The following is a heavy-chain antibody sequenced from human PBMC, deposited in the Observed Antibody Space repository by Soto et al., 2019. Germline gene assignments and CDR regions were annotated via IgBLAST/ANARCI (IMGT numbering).Heavy chain of an antibody. CDR3: AKSARSSSWYSHYYGMDV. V-gene: IGHV3-30*18. CDR2: ISYDGSNK. CDR1: GFTFSSYG. Sequence: GGSLRLSCKASGFTFSSYGMHWVRQAPGKGLEWVAVISYDGSNKYYADSVKGRFTISRDNSKNTLYLQMNSLRAEDTAVYYCAKSARSSSWYSHYYGMDVWGQGTTVTVSS. D-gene: IGHD6-13*01. J-gene: IGHJ6*02.